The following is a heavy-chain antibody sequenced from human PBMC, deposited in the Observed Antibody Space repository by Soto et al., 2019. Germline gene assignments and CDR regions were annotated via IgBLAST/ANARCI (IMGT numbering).Heavy chain of an antibody. J-gene: IGHJ6*02. D-gene: IGHD5-12*01. CDR1: GFSFSIYS. Sequence: EVQLVESGGGLVKPGGSLRLSCAASGFSFSIYSMDWVRQAPGKGLEWVESINSRSFYIYHADSVKGRFTISRDNAKNSLYLEMNSLRDEDTAVYYCVRGDMLGTASYGMDVWGQGTTVTVSS. V-gene: IGHV3-21*02. CDR2: INSRSFYI. CDR3: VRGDMLGTASYGMDV.